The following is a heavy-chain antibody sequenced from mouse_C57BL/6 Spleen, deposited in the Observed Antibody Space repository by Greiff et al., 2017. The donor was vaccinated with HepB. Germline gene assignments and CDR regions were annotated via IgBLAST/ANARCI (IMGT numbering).Heavy chain of an antibody. J-gene: IGHJ3*01. V-gene: IGHV1-62-2*01. CDR1: GYTFTEYT. CDR2: FYPGSGSI. CDR3: ARHEEATRDYGSGGFAY. Sequence: QVQLQQSGAELVKPGASVKLSCQASGYTFTEYTIHWVKQRSGQGLEWIGWFYPGSGSIKYNEKFKDKATLTADKSSSTVYMELSRLTSEDSAVYFCARHEEATRDYGSGGFAYWGQGTLVTVSA. D-gene: IGHD1-1*01.